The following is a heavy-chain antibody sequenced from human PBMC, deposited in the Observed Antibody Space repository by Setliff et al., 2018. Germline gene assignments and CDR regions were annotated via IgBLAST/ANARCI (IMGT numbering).Heavy chain of an antibody. J-gene: IGHJ4*02. CDR1: GYSLTRYY. V-gene: IGHV1-46*01. Sequence: ASVKVSCKASGYSLTRYYMHWVRQAPGQGLEWMGIINPGGGSASYAEKFQSRVTMTRDTSTSTFYMEVNILRSDDTAVYYCARGGMAAANRKGVFEYWGQGTLVTVSS. CDR2: INPGGGSA. CDR3: ARGGMAAANRKGVFEY. D-gene: IGHD6-13*01.